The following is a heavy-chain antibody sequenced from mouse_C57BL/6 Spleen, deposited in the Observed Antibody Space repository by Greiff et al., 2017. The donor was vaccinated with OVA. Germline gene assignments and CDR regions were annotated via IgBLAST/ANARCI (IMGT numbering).Heavy chain of an antibody. Sequence: VKLVESGAELVKPGASVKISCKASGYAFSSYWMNWVKQRPGKGLEWIGQIYPGDGDTNYNGKFKGKATLTADKSYSTAYMQLSSLTSEDSAVYFCARGDYYGSSYGGFAYWGQGTLVTVSA. V-gene: IGHV1-80*01. CDR1: GYAFSSYW. CDR3: ARGDYYGSSYGGFAY. D-gene: IGHD1-1*01. CDR2: IYPGDGDT. J-gene: IGHJ3*01.